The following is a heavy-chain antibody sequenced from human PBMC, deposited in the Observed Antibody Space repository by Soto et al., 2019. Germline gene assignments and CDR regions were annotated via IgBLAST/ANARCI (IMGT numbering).Heavy chain of an antibody. V-gene: IGHV1-3*01. D-gene: IGHD2-21*02. J-gene: IGHJ4*02. CDR3: ARDSVVRGPSGDLDY. CDR1: GYTFMSHV. Sequence: QVQLVQSGAEVKEPGASVKVSCRASGYTFMSHVMHWVRQAPGQRLEWMGWVTGGNGDTKYSQKFQGRVTITRDTSATTAYMELSRLTSEDKAVYYCARDSVVRGPSGDLDYWGQGTLVTVSS. CDR2: VTGGNGDT.